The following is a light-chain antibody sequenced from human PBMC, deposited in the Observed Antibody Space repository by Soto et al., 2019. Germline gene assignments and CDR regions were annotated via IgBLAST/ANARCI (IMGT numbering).Light chain of an antibody. CDR1: QSVSSSH. CDR3: HQYNFWPT. V-gene: IGKV3-15*01. Sequence: EIVLTQSPGTLSLSPGERATLSCRASQSVSSSHLAWYQQKPGQSPRLLIYGTSTRATGVPARFSGGGSGTEFTLTINSLQSEDFAVYFCHQYNFWPTFGQGTMVDIK. CDR2: GTS. J-gene: IGKJ1*01.